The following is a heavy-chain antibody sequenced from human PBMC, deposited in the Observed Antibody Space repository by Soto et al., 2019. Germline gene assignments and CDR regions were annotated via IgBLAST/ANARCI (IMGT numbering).Heavy chain of an antibody. CDR3: ARDRFVQGSWFNYYYYGMDV. CDR1: GFTFSSYA. D-gene: IGHD6-13*01. Sequence: GGSLRLSCAASGFTFSSYAMHWVRQAPGKGLEWVAVISYDGSNKYYADSVKGRFTISRDNSKNTLYLQMTSLRAEDTAVYYCARDRFVQGSWFNYYYYGMDVWGQGTTVTVSS. V-gene: IGHV3-30-3*01. CDR2: ISYDGSNK. J-gene: IGHJ6*02.